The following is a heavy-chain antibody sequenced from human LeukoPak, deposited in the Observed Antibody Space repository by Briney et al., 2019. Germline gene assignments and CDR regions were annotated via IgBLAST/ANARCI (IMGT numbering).Heavy chain of an antibody. V-gene: IGHV1-46*01. CDR2: INPSGGST. CDR1: GYTFTSYA. J-gene: IGHJ5*02. Sequence: ASVKVSCKASGYTFTSYAMNWVRQAPGQGLEWMGIINPSGGSTSYAQKFQGRVTMTRDTSTSTVYMELSSLRSEDTAVYYCARDSYDFWSGYLYNWFDPWGQGTLVTVSS. CDR3: ARDSYDFWSGYLYNWFDP. D-gene: IGHD3-3*01.